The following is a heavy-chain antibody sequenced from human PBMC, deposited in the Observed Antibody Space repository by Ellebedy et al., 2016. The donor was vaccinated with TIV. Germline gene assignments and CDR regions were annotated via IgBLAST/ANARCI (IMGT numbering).Heavy chain of an antibody. V-gene: IGHV3-48*02. CDR2: ISSSGMTI. Sequence: GESLKISCAASGITFSSYSMNCVRQAPGKGLEWVSYISSSGMTIYYADSVKGRFTISRDNAKNSLYLQMNSLRDEDTAVYYCARERRDYWGQGTLVTVSS. J-gene: IGHJ4*02. CDR1: GITFSSYS. CDR3: ARERRDY.